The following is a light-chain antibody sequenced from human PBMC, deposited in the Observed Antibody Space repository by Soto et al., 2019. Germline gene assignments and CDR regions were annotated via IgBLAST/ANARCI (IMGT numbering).Light chain of an antibody. CDR3: GSYSSSSTLYV. V-gene: IGLV2-14*03. CDR2: DVS. J-gene: IGLJ1*01. CDR1: SSDVGGSNY. Sequence: QSVLTQPASVSGSPGQSITISCTGTSSDVGGSNYVSWYQQHPGKAPKLMIYDVSNRPSGVSNRFSGSKSGNTASLTISGLQAEDEADYYRGSYSSSSTLYVFGTGTKLTVL.